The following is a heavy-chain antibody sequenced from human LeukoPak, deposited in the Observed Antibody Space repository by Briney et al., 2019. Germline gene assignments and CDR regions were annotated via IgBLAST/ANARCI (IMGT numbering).Heavy chain of an antibody. J-gene: IGHJ3*02. D-gene: IGHD5-12*01. CDR3: ARVHIVATIGDAFDI. V-gene: IGHV1-69*04. CDR2: IIPILGIA. Sequence: ASVKVSCKASGGTFSSYAISWVRQAPGQGLEWMGRIIPILGIANYAQKFQGRVTITADKSTSTAYMELSSLRSEDTAVYYCARVHIVATIGDAFDIWGQGTMVTVSS. CDR1: GGTFSSYA.